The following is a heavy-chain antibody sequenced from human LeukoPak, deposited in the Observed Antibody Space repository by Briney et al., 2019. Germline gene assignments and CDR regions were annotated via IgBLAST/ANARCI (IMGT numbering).Heavy chain of an antibody. D-gene: IGHD6-19*01. J-gene: IGHJ4*02. V-gene: IGHV3-11*01. CDR1: GFTFSDYY. CDR3: ASNKYSSGWYEDY. CDR2: ISSSGSTI. Sequence: PGGSLRLSRAASGFTFSDYYMSWIRHAPGKGLEWVSYISSSGSTIYYADSVKGRFTISRDNAKNSLYLQMNSLRAEDTAVYYCASNKYSSGWYEDYWGQGTLVTVSS.